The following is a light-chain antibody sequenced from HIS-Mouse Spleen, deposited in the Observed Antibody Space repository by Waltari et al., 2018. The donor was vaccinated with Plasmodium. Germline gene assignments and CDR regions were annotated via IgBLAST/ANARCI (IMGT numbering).Light chain of an antibody. CDR1: QSVSSN. V-gene: IGKV3-15*01. Sequence: EIVMTQSPATLSVSPGERATLSCRASQSVSSNLAWYQQKPGQAPRLLIYGAATRATGIPARFSGIGSGTEFTLTISSLQSEDFAFYYCQPYNNWSFTFGPGANIDI. CDR3: QPYNNWSFT. J-gene: IGKJ3*01. CDR2: GAA.